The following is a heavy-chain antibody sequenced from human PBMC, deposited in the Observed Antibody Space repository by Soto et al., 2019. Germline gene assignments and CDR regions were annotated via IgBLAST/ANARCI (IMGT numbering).Heavy chain of an antibody. CDR3: AHRLWFGENGAFDI. CDR2: IYWDDDK. D-gene: IGHD3-10*01. Sequence: QITLKESGPTLVKPTQTLTLTCTFSGFSLSTSGVGVGWIRQPPGKALEWLALIYWDDDKRYSPSLKSRLTITKDTSKNQVVLTMTNMDPVDTATYYCAHRLWFGENGAFDIWGQGTMVTVSS. J-gene: IGHJ3*02. CDR1: GFSLSTSGVG. V-gene: IGHV2-5*02.